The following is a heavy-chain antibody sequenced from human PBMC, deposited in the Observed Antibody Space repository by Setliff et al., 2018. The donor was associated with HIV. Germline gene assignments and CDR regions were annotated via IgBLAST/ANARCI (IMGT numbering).Heavy chain of an antibody. D-gene: IGHD3-22*01. Sequence: GASVKVSCKASGYTFISYAMHWVRQAPGQRLEWMGWINAGNGNTKYSQKFQGRVTITRDTSAYTAYMELSSLRSEDTAVYYCAREGTPVYYYDRSENAFDIWGQGTMVTV. J-gene: IGHJ3*02. V-gene: IGHV1-3*01. CDR3: AREGTPVYYYDRSENAFDI. CDR1: GYTFISYA. CDR2: INAGNGNT.